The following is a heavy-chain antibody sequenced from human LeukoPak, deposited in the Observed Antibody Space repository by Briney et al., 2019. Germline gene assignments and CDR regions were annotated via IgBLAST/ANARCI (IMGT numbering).Heavy chain of an antibody. Sequence: GGSLRLSCAASGFTFEDYAMHWVRQAPGKGLAWVSLINGDSGSTFYADSVKGRFTIPSDNSRNSLYLQMNSLRTEDSALYYGAKAGSGIVTGDYWGQGTLVTVSS. CDR2: INGDSGST. V-gene: IGHV3-43*02. J-gene: IGHJ4*02. D-gene: IGHD1-26*01. CDR3: AKAGSGIVTGDY. CDR1: GFTFEDYA.